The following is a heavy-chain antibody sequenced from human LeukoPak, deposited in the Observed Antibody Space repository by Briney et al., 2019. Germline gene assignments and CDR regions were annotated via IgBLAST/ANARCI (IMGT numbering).Heavy chain of an antibody. Sequence: PSETLSLTCAVYGGSFSGYYWSWIRQSPGKGLEWIGEINHSGSTNYNPSLKSRVTISLDTSKNQFSLKLSSVTAADTAVYYCARYSGSYAIDYWGQGTLVTVSS. CDR3: ARYSGSYAIDY. V-gene: IGHV4-34*01. J-gene: IGHJ4*02. CDR1: GGSFSGYY. D-gene: IGHD1-26*01. CDR2: INHSGST.